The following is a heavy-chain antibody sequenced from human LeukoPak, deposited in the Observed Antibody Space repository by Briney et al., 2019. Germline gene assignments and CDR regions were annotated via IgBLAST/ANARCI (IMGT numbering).Heavy chain of an antibody. V-gene: IGHV1-18*01. J-gene: IGHJ4*02. Sequence: GASVKVSCKASGYTFTSYGISWVRPAPAQGLEWMGWISAYKGNTNYAQKLEGRVTMTTDTSTSTAYMELRSLRSDDTAVYYCARFSSDEETYYDSSGYDYWGQGTLVTVSS. CDR2: ISAYKGNT. CDR1: GYTFTSYG. CDR3: ARFSSDEETYYDSSGYDY. D-gene: IGHD3-22*01.